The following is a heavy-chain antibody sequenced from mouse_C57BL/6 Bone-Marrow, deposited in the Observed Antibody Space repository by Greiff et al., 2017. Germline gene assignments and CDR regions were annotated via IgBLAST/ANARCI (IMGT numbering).Heavy chain of an antibody. CDR3: TREGDLYYYGSSDY. D-gene: IGHD1-1*01. V-gene: IGHV5-9-1*02. CDR2: ISSGGDYI. CDR1: GFTFSSYA. Sequence: EVQGVESGEGLVKPGGSLKLSCAASGFTFSSYAMSWVRQTPEKRLEWVAYISSGGDYIYYADTVKGRFTISRDNARNTLYLQMSSLKSEDTAMYYCTREGDLYYYGSSDYWGQGTTLTVSS. J-gene: IGHJ2*01.